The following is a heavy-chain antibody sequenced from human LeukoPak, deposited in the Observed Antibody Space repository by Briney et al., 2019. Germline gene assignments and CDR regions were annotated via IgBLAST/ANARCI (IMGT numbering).Heavy chain of an antibody. CDR1: GYTSTGYY. CDR2: IIPLLGIA. J-gene: IGHJ5*02. D-gene: IGHD4-17*01. V-gene: IGHV1-69*02. Sequence: ASVKVSCKASGYTSTGYYMHWVRQAPGQGLEWMGRIIPLLGIANYAQKFRDKVTITADKSTSTAYMELSSLRSEDTAVYYCASIHDYGDLGWFDPWGQGTVVTVSS. CDR3: ASIHDYGDLGWFDP.